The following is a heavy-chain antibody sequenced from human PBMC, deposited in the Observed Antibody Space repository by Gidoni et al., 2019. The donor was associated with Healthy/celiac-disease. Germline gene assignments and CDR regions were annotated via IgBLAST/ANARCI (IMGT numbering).Heavy chain of an antibody. V-gene: IGHV4-31*03. J-gene: IGHJ4*02. CDR2: IYYSGST. CDR1: GGSISSGGYY. Sequence: LSLTCTVSGGSISSGGYYWSWIRQHPGKGLEWIGYIYYSGSTYYNPSLKSRVTISVDTSKNQFSLKLSSVTAADTAVYYCARSVCAGKNYYFDYWGQGTLVTVSS. D-gene: IGHD3-16*01. CDR3: ARSVCAGKNYYFDY.